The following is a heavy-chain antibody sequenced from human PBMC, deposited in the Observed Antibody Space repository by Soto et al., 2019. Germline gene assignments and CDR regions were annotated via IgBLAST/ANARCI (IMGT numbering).Heavy chain of an antibody. CDR2: MSGSGGRS. D-gene: IGHD3-10*01. J-gene: IGHJ4*02. CDR3: AKDRGLWFGELGD. Sequence: EVQLLESGGGFVQPGGSLRLSCAASGFTFSNFGMSWVRQAPGKGLEWVSGMSGSGGRSYYGDSVKGRFTIARDSSKNTMYLLRNSLRADDTAVYFCAKDRGLWFGELGDWGQGTLVSVSS. CDR1: GFTFSNFG. V-gene: IGHV3-23*01.